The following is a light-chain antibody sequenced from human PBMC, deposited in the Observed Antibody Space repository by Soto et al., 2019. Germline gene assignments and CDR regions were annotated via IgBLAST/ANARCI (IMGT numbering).Light chain of an antibody. CDR1: QSVLYSSNNKNY. CDR2: WAS. V-gene: IGKV4-1*01. CDR3: QQYYSTPLT. Sequence: DIVMTQSPDSLAVSLGERATINCKSSQSVLYSSNNKNYLAWYQQKPGQSPKLLIYWASTRESGVPDRFSGSGSGTDFTLTISSLQTEDVAVHYCQQYYSTPLTFGGGTKVEIK. J-gene: IGKJ4*01.